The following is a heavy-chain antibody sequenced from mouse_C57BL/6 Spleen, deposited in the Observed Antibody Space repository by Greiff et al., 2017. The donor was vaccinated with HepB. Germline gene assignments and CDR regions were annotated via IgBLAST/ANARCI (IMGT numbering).Heavy chain of an antibody. Sequence: VQLQQSGAELVKPGASVKMSCKASGYTFTSYWITWVKQRPGQGLEWIGDINPGSGSTNYNEKLKSKATLTVDTSSSTAYMQLSSLTSVDSAVLYCARLYYYGSSEYFDDWGTGTTVTVSS. CDR3: ARLYYYGSSEYFDD. J-gene: IGHJ1*03. CDR1: GYTFTSYW. V-gene: IGHV1-55*01. CDR2: INPGSGST. D-gene: IGHD1-1*01.